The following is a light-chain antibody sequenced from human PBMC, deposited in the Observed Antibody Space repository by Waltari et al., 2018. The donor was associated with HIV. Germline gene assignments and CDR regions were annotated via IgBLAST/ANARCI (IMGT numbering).Light chain of an antibody. CDR3: QQYHNWPFT. J-gene: IGKJ3*01. V-gene: IGKV3-15*01. CDR2: GAS. CDR1: QNIKNN. Sequence: EIVMTQSPATLSASPGERATLSCRASQNIKNNLAWYQQKPGQAPRHLIHGASTTDTGISARFSGSGSGTEFSLTIGSLQSEDFAVYYCQQYHNWPFTFGPGTRVEMK.